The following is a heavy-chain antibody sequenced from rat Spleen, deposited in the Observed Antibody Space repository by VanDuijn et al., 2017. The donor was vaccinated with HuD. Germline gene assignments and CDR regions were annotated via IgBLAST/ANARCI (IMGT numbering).Heavy chain of an antibody. CDR3: ARRHYVYTDYFDY. J-gene: IGHJ2*01. V-gene: IGHV5-17*01. CDR1: GFTFSDYG. CDR2: ISYGDTSGHSST. Sequence: EVQLVESGGGLVQPGRSLKFSCAASGFTFSDYGMAWVRQAPTKGLEWVATISYGDTSGHSSTYYRDSVKGRFTIYRDNAKSTLSLQMDSLRSDDTATYYCARRHYVYTDYFDYWGQGVMVTVSS. D-gene: IGHD1-6*01.